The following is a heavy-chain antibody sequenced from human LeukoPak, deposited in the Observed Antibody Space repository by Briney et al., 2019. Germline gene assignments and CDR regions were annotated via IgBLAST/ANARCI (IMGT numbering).Heavy chain of an antibody. CDR3: ARVRAYSSSWYYFDY. V-gene: IGHV4-30-4*08. Sequence: SQTLSLTRTVSGGSISSGDYYWSWIRQPPGKGLEWIGHTHYSGITYYSPSLKSRLTISVDTSKNQFSLKLSSVTAADTAVYHCARVRAYSSSWYYFDYWGQGTLVTVSS. J-gene: IGHJ4*02. CDR2: THYSGIT. CDR1: GGSISSGDYY. D-gene: IGHD6-13*01.